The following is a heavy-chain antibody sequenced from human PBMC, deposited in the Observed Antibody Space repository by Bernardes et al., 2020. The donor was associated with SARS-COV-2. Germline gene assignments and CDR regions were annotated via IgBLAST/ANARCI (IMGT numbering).Heavy chain of an antibody. CDR3: TKDIPFSGTY. CDR2: IGYNGIHI. V-gene: IGHV3-21*01. D-gene: IGHD1-26*01. Sequence: GGSLRLSCATSGFTFGGSTMDWFRQAPGKGLEWVSSIGYNGIHIFYADSVMGRFTISRDNAKNSLYLQMNSLRAEDTAMYYCTKDIPFSGTYWRQGTLVTVS. CDR1: GFTFGGST. J-gene: IGHJ4*02.